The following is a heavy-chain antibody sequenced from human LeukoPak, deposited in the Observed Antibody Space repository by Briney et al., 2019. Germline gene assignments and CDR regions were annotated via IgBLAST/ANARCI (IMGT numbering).Heavy chain of an antibody. D-gene: IGHD2-8*01. CDR3: ARGGVYAPGWFDP. Sequence: PSETLSLTCAVSGGSISSSNWWSWVRQPPGKGLEWIGEIYHSGSTNYNPSLKSRVTISVDTSKNQFSLKLSSVTAADTAVYYCARGGVYAPGWFDPWGQGTLVTVSS. CDR1: GGSISSSNW. CDR2: IYHSGST. J-gene: IGHJ5*02. V-gene: IGHV4-4*02.